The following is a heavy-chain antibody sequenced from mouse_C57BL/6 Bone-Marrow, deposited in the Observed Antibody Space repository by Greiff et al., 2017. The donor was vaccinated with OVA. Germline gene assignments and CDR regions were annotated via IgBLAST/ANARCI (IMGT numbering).Heavy chain of an antibody. CDR2: IYIGNGYT. CDR3: ARWYYGSSYKWYFDV. D-gene: IGHD1-1*01. CDR1: GYTFTSYG. J-gene: IGHJ1*03. V-gene: IGHV1-58*01. Sequence: EVKVEESGAELVRPGSSVKMSCKTSGYTFTSYGINWVKQRPGQGLEWIGYIYIGNGYTEYNEKFKGKATLTSDTSSSTAYMQLSSLTSEDSAIYFCARWYYGSSYKWYFDVWGTGTTVTVSS.